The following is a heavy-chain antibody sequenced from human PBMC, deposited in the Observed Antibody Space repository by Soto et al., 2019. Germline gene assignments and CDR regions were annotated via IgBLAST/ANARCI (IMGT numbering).Heavy chain of an antibody. J-gene: IGHJ5*02. V-gene: IGHV3-33*01. CDR2: IWFDGRNI. CDR3: ARDSRNYLNWFDP. CDR1: GFSISNYG. Sequence: GGSLRLSCVASGFSISNYGMHWVRQTPGRGLEWVAVIWFDGRNIAYRESVKGRFTVSRDNSKNMVYLQMDSLGVEDTAVYYCARDSRNYLNWFDPWGQGTLVTVSS. D-gene: IGHD4-4*01.